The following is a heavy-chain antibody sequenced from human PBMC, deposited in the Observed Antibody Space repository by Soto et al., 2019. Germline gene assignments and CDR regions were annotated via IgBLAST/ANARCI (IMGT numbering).Heavy chain of an antibody. V-gene: IGHV4-59*01. Sequence: SETLSLTCTVSGGSISSYYWSWIRQPPGKGLERIAYIYYSGSTNYNPSLKSRVTISVDTSTNQFSLTLSSVTAADTAVYYCATSTCGGDCYPLCQHWGQGTLVTVSS. CDR1: GGSISSYY. CDR3: ATSTCGGDCYPLCQH. D-gene: IGHD2-21*02. J-gene: IGHJ1*01. CDR2: IYYSGST.